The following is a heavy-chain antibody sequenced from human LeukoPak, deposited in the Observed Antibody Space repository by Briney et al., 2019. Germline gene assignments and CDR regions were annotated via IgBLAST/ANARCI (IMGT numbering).Heavy chain of an antibody. V-gene: IGHV1-69*04. D-gene: IGHD6-13*01. CDR1: GGTFSSYA. Sequence: SVKVSCKASGGTFSSYAISWVRQAPGQGLEWMGRIIPILGIANYAQKFQGRVTITADKSTSTAYMELSSLRSEDTAVYYCASGYSSSWYGYWGQGTLVTVSS. J-gene: IGHJ4*02. CDR3: ASGYSSSWYGY. CDR2: IIPILGIA.